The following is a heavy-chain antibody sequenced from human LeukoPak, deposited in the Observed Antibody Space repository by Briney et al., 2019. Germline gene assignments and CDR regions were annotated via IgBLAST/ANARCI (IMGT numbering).Heavy chain of an antibody. CDR3: ASHTTLAATPLSRRGWYFDL. CDR1: GGTFSSYA. D-gene: IGHD2-15*01. Sequence: GASVKVSCKASGGTFSSYAISWVRQAPGQGLEWMGRIIPILGIANYAQKFQGRVTITADKSTSTAYMELSSLRSEDTAVYYCASHTTLAATPLSRRGWYFDLWGRGTLVTVSS. J-gene: IGHJ2*01. CDR2: IIPILGIA. V-gene: IGHV1-69*04.